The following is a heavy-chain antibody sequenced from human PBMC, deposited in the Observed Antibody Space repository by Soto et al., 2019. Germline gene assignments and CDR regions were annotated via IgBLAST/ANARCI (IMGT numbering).Heavy chain of an antibody. CDR1: GFTFDDYA. Sequence: EVQLVESGGGLVQPGRSLRLSCAASGFTFDDYAMHWVRQAPGKGLEWVSGISWNSGSIGYADSVKGRFTISRDNAKNSLYLQMNSLRAEDTALYYCAKDGQLAMEGGCFDYWGQGTLVTVSS. D-gene: IGHD6-6*01. CDR2: ISWNSGSI. CDR3: AKDGQLAMEGGCFDY. J-gene: IGHJ4*02. V-gene: IGHV3-9*01.